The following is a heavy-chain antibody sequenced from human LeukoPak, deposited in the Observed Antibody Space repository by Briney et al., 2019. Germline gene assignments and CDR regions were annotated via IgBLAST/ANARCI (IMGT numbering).Heavy chain of an antibody. CDR1: GFTFSSYA. CDR3: AKAGGSGYYYYFDY. J-gene: IGHJ4*02. V-gene: IGHV3-23*01. Sequence: GGSLRLSCAASGFTFSSYAMSWVRQAPGKGLEWVLAISGSGGSTHYADSVKGRFTISRDNSKNTLYLQMNSLRAEDTAVYYCAKAGGSGYYYYFDYWGQGTLVTVSS. CDR2: ISGSGGST. D-gene: IGHD3-22*01.